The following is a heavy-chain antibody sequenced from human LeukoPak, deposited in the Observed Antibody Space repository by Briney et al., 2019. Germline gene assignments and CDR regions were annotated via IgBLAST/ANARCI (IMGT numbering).Heavy chain of an antibody. J-gene: IGHJ4*02. CDR2: IHYSGST. V-gene: IGHV4-59*08. Sequence: SETLSLTCTVSGGSINNYYWSWIRQPPGKGLEWIGYIHYSGSTKYNPSLRRRVTISVDTSKNQFSLKLSSVTAADTAVYYCARHFNSGTYPFDYWGQGTLVTVSS. D-gene: IGHD3-10*01. CDR3: ARHFNSGTYPFDY. CDR1: GGSINNYY.